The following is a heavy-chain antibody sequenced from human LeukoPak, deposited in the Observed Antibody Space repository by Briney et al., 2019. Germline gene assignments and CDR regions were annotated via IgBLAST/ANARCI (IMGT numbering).Heavy chain of an antibody. CDR1: GGSISSSNW. J-gene: IGHJ5*02. Sequence: SGTLSLTCAVSGGSISSSNWWSWVRQPPGKGLEWIGEIYHSGSTNYNPSLKSRVTISVDKSKNQFSLKLSSVTVADTAVYYCARAYYYGSGSYYNPRHNWFDPWGQGTLVTVSS. CDR2: IYHSGST. D-gene: IGHD3-10*01. V-gene: IGHV4-4*02. CDR3: ARAYYYGSGSYYNPRHNWFDP.